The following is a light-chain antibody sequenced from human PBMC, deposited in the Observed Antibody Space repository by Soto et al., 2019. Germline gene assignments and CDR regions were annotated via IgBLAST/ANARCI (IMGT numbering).Light chain of an antibody. J-gene: IGLJ1*01. V-gene: IGLV1-40*01. CDR3: SSYAGSSNV. Sequence: QSVLTQPPSVSGAPGQRVTISCTGTSSNIGAGYEVHWYHQLPGTAPKLLVSGNDNRPSGVPDRLSASKSGTSGSLAITGLQAEDEGHYYCSSYAGSSNVFGTGTKLTVL. CDR1: SSNIGAGYE. CDR2: GND.